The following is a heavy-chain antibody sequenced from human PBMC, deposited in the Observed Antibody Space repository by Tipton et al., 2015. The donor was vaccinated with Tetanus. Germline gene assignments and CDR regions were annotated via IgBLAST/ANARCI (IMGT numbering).Heavy chain of an antibody. CDR2: TYYSGST. Sequence: TLSLTCTVSGGSISSSSYYWGWIRQPPGKGLEWIGSTYYSGSTYYNPSLKSRVTISVDTSKNQFSLKLSSVTAADTAVYYCATMGSSGRYYFDYWGQGTLVTVSS. D-gene: IGHD1-26*01. V-gene: IGHV4-39*01. CDR1: GGSISSSSYY. J-gene: IGHJ4*02. CDR3: ATMGSSGRYYFDY.